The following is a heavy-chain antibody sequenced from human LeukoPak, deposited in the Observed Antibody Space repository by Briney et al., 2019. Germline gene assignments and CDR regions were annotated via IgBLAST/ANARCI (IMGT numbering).Heavy chain of an antibody. Sequence: TSETLSLTCTVSGVSISSSNSYWGWIRQPPGKGLEWIGSIYYSGNTYYNASLKSQVSISIDTSKNQFSLRLTSVTAADTAVYYCARQTGSGLFILPRGQGTLVTVSS. J-gene: IGHJ4*02. CDR3: ARQTGSGLFILP. CDR2: IYYSGNT. V-gene: IGHV4-39*01. D-gene: IGHD3/OR15-3a*01. CDR1: GVSISSSNSY.